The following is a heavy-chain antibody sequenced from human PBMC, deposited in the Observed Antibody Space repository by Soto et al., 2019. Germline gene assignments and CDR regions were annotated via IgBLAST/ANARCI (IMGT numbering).Heavy chain of an antibody. J-gene: IGHJ5*02. CDR3: ASSLTVTASYNWFDP. CDR1: GDSITSGGYY. CDR2: IYGSGGSGST. Sequence: SETLSLTCTVTGDSITSGGYYWSWIRQHPGKGLEWLGYIYGSGGSGSTLYNPSLKSRITLSVDTSKKEFSLKLRSVTAADTAVYYCASSLTVTASYNWFDPWGQGTLVTVSS. D-gene: IGHD2-21*02. V-gene: IGHV4-30-4*01.